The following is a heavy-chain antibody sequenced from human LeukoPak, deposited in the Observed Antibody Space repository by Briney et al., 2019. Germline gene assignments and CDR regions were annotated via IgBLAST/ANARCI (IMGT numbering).Heavy chain of an antibody. CDR3: AKGWSSSGFIFDY. CDR1: GFTFDDYA. V-gene: IGHV3-9*03. J-gene: IGHJ4*02. D-gene: IGHD6-6*01. Sequence: PGGSLRLSCAASGFTFDDYAMHWVRQAPGKGLEGVSGISWNSGSIGYADSVKGRFTISRDNAKNSLYLQMNSLRAEDMALYYCAKGWSSSGFIFDYWGQGALVTVSS. CDR2: ISWNSGSI.